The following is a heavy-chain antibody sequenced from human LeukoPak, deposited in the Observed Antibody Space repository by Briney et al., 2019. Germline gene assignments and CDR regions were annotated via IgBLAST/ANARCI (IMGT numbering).Heavy chain of an antibody. V-gene: IGHV1-18*04. CDR2: ISAYNGNT. J-gene: IGHJ4*02. Sequence: GASVKVSCKASGYTFTGYFMHWVRQAPGQGLEWMGWISAYNGNTNYAQKLQGRVTMTTDTSTSTAYMELRSLRSDDTAVYYCARVGPAASDDYWGQGTLVTVSS. D-gene: IGHD2-2*01. CDR1: GYTFTGYF. CDR3: ARVGPAASDDY.